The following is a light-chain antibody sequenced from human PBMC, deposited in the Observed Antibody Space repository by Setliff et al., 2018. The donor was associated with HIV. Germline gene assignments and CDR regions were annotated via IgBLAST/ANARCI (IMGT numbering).Light chain of an antibody. CDR1: SSDVGAYNL. J-gene: IGLJ1*01. Sequence: QSVLTQPASVSGSPGESITISCTGTSSDVGAYNLVSWYQQYPDKAPKLLIFEINKRPSGLSYRFSGSKSGNTASLTISGLQAENEADYYCCSYAGTNTHVFGSGTKVTVL. CDR2: EIN. CDR3: CSYAGTNTHV. V-gene: IGLV2-23*02.